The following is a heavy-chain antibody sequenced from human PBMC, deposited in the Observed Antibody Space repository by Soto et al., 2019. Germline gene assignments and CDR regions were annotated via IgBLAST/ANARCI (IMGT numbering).Heavy chain of an antibody. Sequence: AAVKVSCKASVYTFTSYYMHWFRQAPGQGLEWRSIINPSGGSTSYAQKFQGRVTMTRDTSTSTVYMELSSLRSEDTAVYYCARDPTSYYYDSSGYQSLYYYGMDVWGQGTTVTVSS. V-gene: IGHV1-46*01. D-gene: IGHD3-22*01. CDR1: VYTFTSYY. CDR2: INPSGGST. J-gene: IGHJ6*02. CDR3: ARDPTSYYYDSSGYQSLYYYGMDV.